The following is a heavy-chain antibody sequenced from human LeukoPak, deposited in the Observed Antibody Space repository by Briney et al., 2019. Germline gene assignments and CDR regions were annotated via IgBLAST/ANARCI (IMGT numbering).Heavy chain of an antibody. Sequence: HPGGSLRLSCVASGFTSSSYWIHCVREAPGKGLVCVSRINGDGSTTNYADSVKVRFTIYRDNAKITLYLQMISLRADDTSVYYCARDRSGSYSVDYWGQGTLVTVSS. D-gene: IGHD1-26*01. CDR3: ARDRSGSYSVDY. CDR1: GFTSSSYW. V-gene: IGHV3-74*01. CDR2: INGDGSTT. J-gene: IGHJ4*02.